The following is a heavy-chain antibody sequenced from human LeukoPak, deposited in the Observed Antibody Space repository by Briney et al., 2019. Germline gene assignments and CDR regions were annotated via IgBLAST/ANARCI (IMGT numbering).Heavy chain of an antibody. J-gene: IGHJ5*02. V-gene: IGHV3-74*01. CDR3: ARVGCSRCSCYRWFDP. D-gene: IGHD2-15*01. Sequence: GGSLRLSCAASGFTFSSYWMHWVRQAPGKGLVWVSSINTDGSSISYADSVRGRFIISRDNAKNTLYLQMNSLRGEDTAVYYCARVGCSRCSCYRWFDPWGQGTLVTVSS. CDR2: INTDGSSI. CDR1: GFTFSSYW.